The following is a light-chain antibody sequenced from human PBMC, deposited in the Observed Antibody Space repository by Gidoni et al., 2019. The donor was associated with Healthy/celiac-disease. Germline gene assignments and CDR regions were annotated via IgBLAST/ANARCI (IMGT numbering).Light chain of an antibody. V-gene: IGLV2-23*01. J-gene: IGLJ3*02. CDR2: EGS. Sequence: QAALTQPAPVSGSPGTSITISCPGTSSDVGSYNLVSWYQQPPGKAPKLMIYEGSKRPSGVSNRFSGSKSGNTASLTISGLQAEDEADYYCCSYAGSSTWVFGGGTKLTVL. CDR1: SSDVGSYNL. CDR3: CSYAGSSTWV.